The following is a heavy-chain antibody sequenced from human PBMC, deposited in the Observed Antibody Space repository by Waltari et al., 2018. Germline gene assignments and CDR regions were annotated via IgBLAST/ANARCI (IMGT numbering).Heavy chain of an antibody. V-gene: IGHV4-39*01. CDR2: IYYSGST. Sequence: QLQLQESGPGLVKPSETLSLTCTVSGGSISSRSYYWGWIRQPPGKGLEWIGSIYYSGSTYYNPSLKSRVTISVDTSKNQFSLKLSSVTAADTAVYYCARLPPKYSSSWYDYWGQGTLVTVSS. CDR3: ARLPPKYSSSWYDY. J-gene: IGHJ4*02. D-gene: IGHD6-13*01. CDR1: GGSISSRSYY.